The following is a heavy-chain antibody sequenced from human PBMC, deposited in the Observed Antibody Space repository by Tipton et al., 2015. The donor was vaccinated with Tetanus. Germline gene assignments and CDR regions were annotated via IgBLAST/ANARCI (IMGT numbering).Heavy chain of an antibody. CDR3: AKDRRDIVVMMYSGGAFDA. J-gene: IGHJ3*01. Sequence: SLRLSCAASGFTFSSYAMAWVRQAPGKGLEWVASITGSGGSSYYADSVKGRFTISRDNSAGTLSLQMNNLRTEDTAVYFCAKDRRDIVVMMYSGGAFDAWGQGTVVTASS. CDR2: ITGSGGSS. CDR1: GFTFSSYA. D-gene: IGHD2-21*01. V-gene: IGHV3-23*01.